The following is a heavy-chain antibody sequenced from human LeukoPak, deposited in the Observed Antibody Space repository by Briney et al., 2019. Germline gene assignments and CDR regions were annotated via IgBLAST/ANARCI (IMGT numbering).Heavy chain of an antibody. Sequence: ASVKVSCKASGYTFTSYGISWVRQAPGQGLEWMGWISAYNGNTNYVQKLQGRVTMTTDTSTSTAYMELRSLRSDDTAVYYCARVGLGYCSGGSCPDTWVYYYYYMDVWGKGTTVTISS. CDR1: GYTFTSYG. J-gene: IGHJ6*03. V-gene: IGHV1-18*01. CDR2: ISAYNGNT. D-gene: IGHD2-15*01. CDR3: ARVGLGYCSGGSCPDTWVYYYYYMDV.